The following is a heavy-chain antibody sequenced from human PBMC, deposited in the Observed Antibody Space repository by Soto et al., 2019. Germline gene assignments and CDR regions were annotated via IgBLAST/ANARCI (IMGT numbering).Heavy chain of an antibody. Sequence: PGESLKISCKGSGYSFTSYWLGCVRQMPGKGLEWMVIIYPGDSDTRYSPSFQGQVTISADKSISTAYLQWSSLKASDTAMYYCARQGQLVDYYYYGMDVWGQGTTVTVSS. CDR3: ARQGQLVDYYYYGMDV. J-gene: IGHJ6*02. CDR2: IYPGDSDT. D-gene: IGHD6-6*01. V-gene: IGHV5-51*01. CDR1: GYSFTSYW.